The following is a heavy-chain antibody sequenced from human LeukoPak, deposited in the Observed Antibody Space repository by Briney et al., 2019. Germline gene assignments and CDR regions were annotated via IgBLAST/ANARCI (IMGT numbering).Heavy chain of an antibody. V-gene: IGHV3-30*03. Sequence: GGSLRLSCAASGFTFYNYGMHWVRQAPGKGLEWVAIISYDGRTRYYVDSVRGRFTISRDNSKKTLYLQMSSLGAEDTAVYFCARDRYYYGSESYHSSLGNYYYYGMDVWGKGTTVTVSS. CDR3: ARDRYYYGSESYHSSLGNYYYYGMDV. CDR1: GFTFYNYG. D-gene: IGHD3-10*01. J-gene: IGHJ6*04. CDR2: ISYDGRTR.